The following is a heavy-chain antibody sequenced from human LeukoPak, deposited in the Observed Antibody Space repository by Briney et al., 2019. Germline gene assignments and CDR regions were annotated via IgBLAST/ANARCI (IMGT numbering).Heavy chain of an antibody. CDR2: IYYSGST. J-gene: IGHJ4*02. D-gene: IGHD4-23*01. Sequence: SETLSLTCTAFGGSISSGDYYWSWIRQPPGKGLEWIGYIYYSGSTYYNPSLKSRVTISVDTSKNQFSLKLSSVTAADTAVYYCARTVVTPHLFDYWGQGTLVTVSS. CDR3: ARTVVTPHLFDY. V-gene: IGHV4-30-4*01. CDR1: GGSISSGDYY.